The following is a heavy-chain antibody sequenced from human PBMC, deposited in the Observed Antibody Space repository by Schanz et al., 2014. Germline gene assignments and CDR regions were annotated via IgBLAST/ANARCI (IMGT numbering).Heavy chain of an antibody. CDR1: GGTFGSDT. CDR2: IVPIAGIT. D-gene: IGHD3-22*01. Sequence: QVHLVQSGAEVKKPGSSVKVSCKASGGTFGSDTFSWVRQAPGQGLEWMGRIVPIAGITNYAQRFQGRVTITADKSSDTAYMELSSLRSEDTAVYYCAREVGLYDRGWFDAWGQGTLVTVSS. CDR3: AREVGLYDRGWFDA. V-gene: IGHV1-69*08. J-gene: IGHJ5*02.